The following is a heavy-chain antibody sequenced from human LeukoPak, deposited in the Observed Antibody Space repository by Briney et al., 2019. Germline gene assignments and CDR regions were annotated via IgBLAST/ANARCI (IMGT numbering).Heavy chain of an antibody. CDR1: GGSISSGGYY. D-gene: IGHD3-22*01. Sequence: PSETLSLTCTVSGGSISSGGYYWSWIRQHPGKGLEWIGYIYYSGSTYYNPSLKSRVTISVDTSKNQFSLKLSSVTAADTAVYYCAVNYYDGSGYYQRGYYFDYWGQGTLVTVSS. J-gene: IGHJ4*02. CDR2: IYYSGST. V-gene: IGHV4-31*03. CDR3: AVNYYDGSGYYQRGYYFDY.